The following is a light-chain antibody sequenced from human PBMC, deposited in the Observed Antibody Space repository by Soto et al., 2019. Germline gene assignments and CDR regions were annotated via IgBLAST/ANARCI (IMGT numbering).Light chain of an antibody. CDR2: DVS. J-gene: IGLJ1*01. CDR3: SSYTSSSTLYV. CDR1: SSDVGTYNY. Sequence: QSALTQPASVSGSPGQSITISCTGTSSDVGTYNYVSWYQQHPGKAPKLIIYDVSNRPSGVSNRFSGFKSGNTASLTISGLQAEDEADYSCSSYTSSSTLYVFATGTKVTVL. V-gene: IGLV2-14*01.